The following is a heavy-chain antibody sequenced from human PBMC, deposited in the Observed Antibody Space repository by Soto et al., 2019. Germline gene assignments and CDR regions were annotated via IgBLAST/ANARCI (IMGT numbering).Heavy chain of an antibody. D-gene: IGHD1-1*01. J-gene: IGHJ4*02. CDR1: GGSISNSDYF. V-gene: IGHV4-39*01. Sequence: SETLSLTCTVSGGSISNSDYFWAWLRQPPGKGLEWVGTISHTGSPRYNPSLKSRVTISVDTSKNQFSLRLPSVTAADTAVFYCASQLESTTYFDYWGRGTLVTVSS. CDR2: ISHTGSP. CDR3: ASQLESTTYFDY.